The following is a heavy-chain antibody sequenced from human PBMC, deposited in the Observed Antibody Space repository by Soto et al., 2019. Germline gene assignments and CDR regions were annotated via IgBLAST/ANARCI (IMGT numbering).Heavy chain of an antibody. CDR1: GYTFTSYG. V-gene: IGHV1-18*04. CDR3: ARDCYDFWSGYLTPNWFDP. Sequence: GASVKVSCKASGYTFTSYGISWVRQAPGQGLEWMGWISAYNGNTNYAQKLQGRVTMTTDTSTSTAYMELRSLRSGDTAVYYCARDCYDFWSGYLTPNWFDPWGQGTLVTVSS. CDR2: ISAYNGNT. J-gene: IGHJ5*02. D-gene: IGHD3-3*01.